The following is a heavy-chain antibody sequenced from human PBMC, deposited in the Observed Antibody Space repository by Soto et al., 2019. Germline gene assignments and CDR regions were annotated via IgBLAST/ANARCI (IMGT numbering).Heavy chain of an antibody. J-gene: IGHJ6*03. Sequence: SETLSLTCTVSGGSISSYYWSWIRQPPGKGLEWIGYVYYSGNTNYNPSLESRVTISVDTSRNRFSLNLTSATAADTAVYYCARKGAAASYAHYYMDVWGRGTAVTVS. D-gene: IGHD6-13*01. CDR3: ARKGAAASYAHYYMDV. CDR1: GGSISSYY. V-gene: IGHV4-59*01. CDR2: VYYSGNT.